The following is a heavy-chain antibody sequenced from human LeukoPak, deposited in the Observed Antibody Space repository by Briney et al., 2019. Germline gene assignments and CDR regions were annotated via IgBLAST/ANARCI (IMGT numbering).Heavy chain of an antibody. D-gene: IGHD3-10*01. J-gene: IGHJ4*02. V-gene: IGHV3-9*01. CDR1: GFTFDDYA. CDR3: AKEGVYGSGSYHYYFDY. CDR2: INWNSGSI. Sequence: GGSLRLSCAASGFTFDDYAIHWVRHAPGKGLEWVSSINWNSGSIGYADSVKGRFTISRDNAKNSLYLQMNSLRAEDTALNYCAKEGVYGSGSYHYYFDYWGQGTLVTVSS.